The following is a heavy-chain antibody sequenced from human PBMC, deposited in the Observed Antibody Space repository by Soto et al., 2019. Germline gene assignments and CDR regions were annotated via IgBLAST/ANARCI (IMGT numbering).Heavy chain of an antibody. CDR2: ISGSGGST. Sequence: GGSLRLSCAASGFTFSSYAMSWVRQAPGKGLEWVSAISGSGGSTYYADSVKGRFTISRDNSKNTLYLQMNSLRAEDTAVYYCATGYSSSYTPGFSSDYWGQGTLVTVSS. D-gene: IGHD6-6*01. V-gene: IGHV3-23*01. CDR3: ATGYSSSYTPGFSSDY. J-gene: IGHJ4*02. CDR1: GFTFSSYA.